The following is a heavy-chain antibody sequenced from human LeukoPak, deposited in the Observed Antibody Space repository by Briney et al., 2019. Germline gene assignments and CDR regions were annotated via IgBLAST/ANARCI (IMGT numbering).Heavy chain of an antibody. D-gene: IGHD1-26*01. CDR3: ARDSGSYSYYFDY. J-gene: IGHJ4*02. V-gene: IGHV3-33*01. CDR1: GFTFSSYG. Sequence: AGGSLRLSCAASGFTFSSYGMHWVRQAPCKGLEWVAVIWYDGSNKYYADSVKGRFTISRDNSKNTPYLQMNSLRAEDTAVYYCARDSGSYSYYFDYWGQGTLVTVSS. CDR2: IWYDGSNK.